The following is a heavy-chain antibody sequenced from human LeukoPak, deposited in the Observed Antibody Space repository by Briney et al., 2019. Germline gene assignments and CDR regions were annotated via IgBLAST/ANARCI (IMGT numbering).Heavy chain of an antibody. J-gene: IGHJ4*02. CDR1: GESFSGYY. CDR3: ASNYDILTGSSD. Sequence: SETLSLTCAVYGESFSGYYWSWIRQPPGKGLEWIGEINHSGSTNYNPSLKSRVTISVDTSKNQFSLKLSSVTAADTAVYYCASNYDILTGSSDWGQGTLVTVSS. V-gene: IGHV4-34*01. CDR2: INHSGST. D-gene: IGHD3-9*01.